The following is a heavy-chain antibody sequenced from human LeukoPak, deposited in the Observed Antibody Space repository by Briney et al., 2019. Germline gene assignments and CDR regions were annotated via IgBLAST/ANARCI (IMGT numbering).Heavy chain of an antibody. J-gene: IGHJ4*02. V-gene: IGHV3-30*03. CDR3: ARSYILPTGLDY. D-gene: IGHD1-14*01. CDR2: ISYDGSNK. Sequence: GGSLRLSCVASGFTLRSYGMHWVRQAPGKGLEWVAVISYDGSNKYYVDSVKGRFTISRDNAKNSLYLQMNSLRAEDTALYYCARSYILPTGLDYWGQGTLVTVSS. CDR1: GFTLRSYG.